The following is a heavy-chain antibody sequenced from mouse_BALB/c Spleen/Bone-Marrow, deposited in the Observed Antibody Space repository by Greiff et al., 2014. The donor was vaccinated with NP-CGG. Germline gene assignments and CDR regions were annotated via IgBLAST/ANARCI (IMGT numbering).Heavy chain of an antibody. CDR1: GYSFTGYF. D-gene: IGHD1-2*01. V-gene: IGHV1-20*02. CDR3: ASSFITTAYYFDY. CDR2: INPYNGDT. J-gene: IGHJ2*01. Sequence: EVKLLESGPELVKPGASVKISCKASGYSFTGYFMNWVMQSHGKSLEWIGRINPYNGDTFYNQKFKGKATLTVDKSSSPAHMELRSLASEDSAVYYCASSFITTAYYFDYRGQGTTLTVSS.